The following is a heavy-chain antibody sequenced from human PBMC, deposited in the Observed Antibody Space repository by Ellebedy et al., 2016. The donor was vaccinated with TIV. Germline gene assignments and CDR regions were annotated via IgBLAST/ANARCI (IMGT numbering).Heavy chain of an antibody. CDR1: GFTFNNAW. Sequence: GESLKISCAASGFTFNNAWMSWVRQAPGKGLEWVGRIKSKSDGGTTENAAPVKGRFTISRDDSKSMLYLQMNSLKTEDTAVYYCTTAYYHYVWGTYRLVDFDYWGQGTLVTVSS. CDR3: TTAYYHYVWGTYRLVDFDY. J-gene: IGHJ4*02. CDR2: IKSKSDGGTT. V-gene: IGHV3-15*01. D-gene: IGHD3-16*02.